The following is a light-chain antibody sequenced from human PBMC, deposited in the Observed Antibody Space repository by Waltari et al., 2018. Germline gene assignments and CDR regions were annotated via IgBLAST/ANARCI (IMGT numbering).Light chain of an antibody. CDR2: EGN. J-gene: IGLJ2*01. CDR3: CSNVGSSVF. V-gene: IGLV2-23*03. CDR1: NSNVGSYNI. Sequence: QSALTQPASVSGSPGQSITISCNGFNSNVGSYNIVSWYQKHPGKAPKLLIYEGNRRPSGVSNRFSGSKSDNTASLTLSGLQAEDEADYYCCSNVGSSVFFGGGTKLTVL.